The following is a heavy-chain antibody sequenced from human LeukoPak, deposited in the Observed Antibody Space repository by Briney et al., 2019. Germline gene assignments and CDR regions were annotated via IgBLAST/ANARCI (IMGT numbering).Heavy chain of an antibody. V-gene: IGHV1-2*06. J-gene: IGHJ4*02. Sequence: GASVKVSCKASGYTFTGYYMHWVRRAPGQGHEWMGRINPNSGGTNYAQKFQGRVTMTRDTSISTAYMELSRLTSDDTAVYYCATDAYYYDSSGYSTSVHYFDYWGQGTLVTVSS. CDR2: INPNSGGT. D-gene: IGHD3-22*01. CDR3: ATDAYYYDSSGYSTSVHYFDY. CDR1: GYTFTGYY.